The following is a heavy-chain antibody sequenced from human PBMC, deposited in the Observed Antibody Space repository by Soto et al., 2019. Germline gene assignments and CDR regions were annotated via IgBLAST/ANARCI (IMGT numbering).Heavy chain of an antibody. CDR2: ISGSGGST. Sequence: EVQLLESGGGLVQPGGSLRLSCAASGFTFSSYAMSWVRQAPGKGLEWVSAISGSGGSTYYADSVKGRFTISRDNSKNSLYLQMNSLRAEDTAVYYCAKDSWIQLWLGPSDGMDVWGQGTTVTFSS. CDR1: GFTFSSYA. J-gene: IGHJ6*02. D-gene: IGHD5-18*01. CDR3: AKDSWIQLWLGPSDGMDV. V-gene: IGHV3-23*01.